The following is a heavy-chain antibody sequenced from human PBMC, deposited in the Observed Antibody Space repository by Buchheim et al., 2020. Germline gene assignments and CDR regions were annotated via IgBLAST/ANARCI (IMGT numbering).Heavy chain of an antibody. J-gene: IGHJ6*02. CDR3: ASIRGVSYYYYYGMDV. Sequence: EVQLVESGGGLVKPGGSLRLSCAASGFTFSSYSMNWVRQAPGKGLEWVSSISSSSSYIYYADSVKGRFTISSDNAKNSLYLQMNSLRAEDTAAYYCASIRGVSYYYYYGMDVWGQGTT. D-gene: IGHD3-10*01. CDR2: ISSSSSYI. CDR1: GFTFSSYS. V-gene: IGHV3-21*01.